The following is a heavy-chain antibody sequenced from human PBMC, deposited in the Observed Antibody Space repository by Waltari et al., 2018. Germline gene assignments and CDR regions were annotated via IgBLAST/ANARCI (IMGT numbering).Heavy chain of an antibody. CDR3: ARGGPGFNAGRFDS. D-gene: IGHD6-13*01. CDR2: AYDSANVYS. CDR1: GDSVSSNSAI. V-gene: IGHV6-1*01. Sequence: QVQLQQSGPGLVKPSQTLSLTCVLSGDSVSSNSAIWNWIRQSRSRGLEGRGVAYDSANVYSASAVSWRSRITINPDTSKNQFSLQLNSVTPEDTAVYYCARGGPGFNAGRFDSWGQGTLVTVSS. J-gene: IGHJ4*02.